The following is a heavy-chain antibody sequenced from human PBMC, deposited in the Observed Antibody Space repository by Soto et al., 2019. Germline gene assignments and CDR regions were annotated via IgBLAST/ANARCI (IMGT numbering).Heavy chain of an antibody. V-gene: IGHV3-30*18. Sequence: PGGSLRLSCAASGFTFSSYGMHWVRQAPGKGLEWVAVISYDGSNKYYADSVKGRFTISRDNSKNTLYLQMNSLRAEDTAVYYCAKDSGYAADYWGQGTLVTAPQ. CDR2: ISYDGSNK. CDR3: AKDSGYAADY. D-gene: IGHD6-25*01. CDR1: GFTFSSYG. J-gene: IGHJ4*02.